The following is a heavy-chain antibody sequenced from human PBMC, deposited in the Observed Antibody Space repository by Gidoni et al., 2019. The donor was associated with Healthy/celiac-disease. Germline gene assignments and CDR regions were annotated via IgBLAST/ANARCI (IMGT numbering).Heavy chain of an antibody. CDR1: GFTFSSYS. Sequence: EVQLVESGRGLVKPGGSLRLSCAASGFTFSSYSMNWVRQAPGKGLEWVSSISSSSSYIYYADSVKGRFTISRDNAKNSLYLQMNSLRAEDTAVYYCASGDSHSSGWYYFDYWGQGTLVTVSS. V-gene: IGHV3-21*01. CDR3: ASGDSHSSGWYYFDY. CDR2: ISSSSSYI. J-gene: IGHJ4*02. D-gene: IGHD6-19*01.